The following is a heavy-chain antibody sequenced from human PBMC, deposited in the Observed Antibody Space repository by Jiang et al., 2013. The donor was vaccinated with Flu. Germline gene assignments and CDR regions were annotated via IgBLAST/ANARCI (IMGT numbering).Heavy chain of an antibody. CDR2: IYYSGST. J-gene: IGHJ3*02. CDR3: ARGGYDYVWGSYRRDDAFDI. CDR1: GGSISSSSYY. V-gene: IGHV4-39*01. Sequence: LLKPSETLSLTCTVSGGSISSSSYYWGWIRQPPGKGLEWIGSIYYSGSTYYNPSLKSRVTISVDTSKNQFSLKLSSVTAADTAVYYCARGGYDYVWGSYRRDDAFDIWGQGT. D-gene: IGHD3-16*02.